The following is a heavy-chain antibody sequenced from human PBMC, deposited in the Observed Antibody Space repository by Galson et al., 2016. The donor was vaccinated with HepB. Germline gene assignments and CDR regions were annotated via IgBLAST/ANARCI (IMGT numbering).Heavy chain of an antibody. CDR1: GFTLNDDW. Sequence: SLRLSCAASGFTLNDDWMNWVRQAPGKGLVWVAHISPDGSDTSYADSVTGRFTFSRDNAKNTLYLQMNSLRAEDTAVYYCVRDGVGAAPYDYWGQGALVIVSS. V-gene: IGHV3-74*01. CDR3: VRDGVGAAPYDY. J-gene: IGHJ4*02. D-gene: IGHD2-15*01. CDR2: ISPDGSDT.